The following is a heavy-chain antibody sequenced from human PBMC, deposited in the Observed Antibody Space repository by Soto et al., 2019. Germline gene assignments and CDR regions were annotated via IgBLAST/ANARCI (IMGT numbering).Heavy chain of an antibody. CDR2: INHSGST. D-gene: IGHD1-7*01. Sequence: SETLSLTCAVYGGSFSGYYLSWIRHPPRKGREGIGEINHSGSTNYNPSLKSRVTISLDTSKNQFSLKLSSVTAADTALYFCERAVTGTTFHYYCSQETLVTV. CDR1: GGSFSGYY. J-gene: IGHJ4*02. V-gene: IGHV4-34*01. CDR3: ERAVTGTTFHYY.